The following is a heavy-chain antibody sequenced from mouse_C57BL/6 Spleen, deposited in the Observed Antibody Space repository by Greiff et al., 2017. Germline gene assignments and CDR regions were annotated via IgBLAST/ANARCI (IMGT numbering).Heavy chain of an antibody. Sequence: EVQGVESGGGLVQSGRSLRLSCATSGFTFSDFYMEWVRQAPGKGLEWIAASRNKANDYTTEYSASVKGRFIVSRDTSQSILYLQMNALRAEDTAIYYCARDAGYDGLDYWGQGTTLTVSS. D-gene: IGHD2-2*01. V-gene: IGHV7-1*01. CDR2: SRNKANDYTT. CDR3: ARDAGYDGLDY. CDR1: GFTFSDFY. J-gene: IGHJ2*01.